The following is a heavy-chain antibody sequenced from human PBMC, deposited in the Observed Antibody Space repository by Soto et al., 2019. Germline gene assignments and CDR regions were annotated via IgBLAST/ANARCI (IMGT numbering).Heavy chain of an antibody. CDR1: GFTLVDYA. CDR2: ISWNSGNI. D-gene: IGHD5-18*01. V-gene: IGHV3-9*01. CDR3: VRSKGGYSYGTPFDY. Sequence: SLRHSCAASGFTLVDYAMRLGRPVIGKGLEWVSSISWNSGNIGYADSVKGRFTTSRDNAKNSLYLQMNSLRPEDTALYYCVRSKGGYSYGTPFDYWGQGTLVTVSS. J-gene: IGHJ4*02.